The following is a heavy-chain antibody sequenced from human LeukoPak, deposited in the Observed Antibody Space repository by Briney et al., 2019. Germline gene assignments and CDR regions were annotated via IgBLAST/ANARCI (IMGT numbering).Heavy chain of an antibody. D-gene: IGHD2-2*01. CDR2: ISASGGST. CDR3: AKGYCSSTNCKESFFDY. J-gene: IGHJ4*02. V-gene: IGHV3-23*01. Sequence: GGSLRLSCAASGFPFSSYAMNWVRQAPGKGLEWVSTISASGGSTYYFVKGRFTISRDNSKNTLYLQMNSLRAEDTAVYYCAKGYCSSTNCKESFFDYWGQGTLVTVSP. CDR1: GFPFSSYA.